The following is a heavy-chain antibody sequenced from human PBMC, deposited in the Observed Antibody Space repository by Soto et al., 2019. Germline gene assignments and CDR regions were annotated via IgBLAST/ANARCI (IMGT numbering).Heavy chain of an antibody. J-gene: IGHJ4*02. D-gene: IGHD5-18*01. CDR1: GFTFSSYA. V-gene: IGHV3-30-3*01. CDR2: ISYDGSNK. CDR3: AREESEMATAD. Sequence: QVQLVESGGGVVQPGRSLRLSCAASGFTFSSYAMHWVRQAPGKGLEWVAVISYDGSNKYYADSVKGRFTISRDNSKNTLYLQMNSLRAEDTAVYYCAREESEMATADWGQGTLVTVSS.